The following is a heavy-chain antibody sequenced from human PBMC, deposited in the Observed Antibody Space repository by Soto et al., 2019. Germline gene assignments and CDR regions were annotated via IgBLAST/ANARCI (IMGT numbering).Heavy chain of an antibody. V-gene: IGHV4-59*01. Sequence: SETLSLTCTVSGGSISSYYWSWIRQPPGKGLEWIGYIYYSGSTNYNPSLKSRVTISVDTSKNQFSLKLSSVTAADTAVYYCARVPLYYDILTGYLPPYYHYGMDVWGQGTTVTVSS. D-gene: IGHD3-9*01. J-gene: IGHJ6*02. CDR3: ARVPLYYDILTGYLPPYYHYGMDV. CDR1: GGSISSYY. CDR2: IYYSGST.